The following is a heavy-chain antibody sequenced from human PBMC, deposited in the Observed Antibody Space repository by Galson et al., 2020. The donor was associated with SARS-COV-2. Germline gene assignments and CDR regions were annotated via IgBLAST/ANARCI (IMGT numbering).Heavy chain of an antibody. CDR2: IYYSGST. J-gene: IGHJ2*01. Sequence: SQTLSLTCTVSGGSISSYYWSWIRQPPGKGLEWIGYIYYSGSTNYNPSLKSRVTISVDTSKNQFSLKLSSVTAADTAVYYCARLGQYYDILTGYYRYFDLWGRGTLVTVSS. D-gene: IGHD3-9*01. CDR1: GGSISSYY. V-gene: IGHV4-59*08. CDR3: ARLGQYYDILTGYYRYFDL.